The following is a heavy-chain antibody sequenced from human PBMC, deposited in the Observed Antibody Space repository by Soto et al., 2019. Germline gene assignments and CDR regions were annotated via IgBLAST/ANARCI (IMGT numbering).Heavy chain of an antibody. D-gene: IGHD2-2*01. V-gene: IGHV1-69*01. CDR2: IIPISDTT. CDR1: GGTFSSYA. Sequence: QVQLVQSGAEVKKPGSSVKVSCKASGGTFSSYAISWVRQAPGQGLEWMGGIIPISDTTNYAQKFQGRVTITADESTSTADMELSSLRSEDAAVYYCATSQGSSTSLEIYYYYYYGMDVWGQGTTVTVSS. CDR3: ATSQGSSTSLEIYYYYYYGMDV. J-gene: IGHJ6*02.